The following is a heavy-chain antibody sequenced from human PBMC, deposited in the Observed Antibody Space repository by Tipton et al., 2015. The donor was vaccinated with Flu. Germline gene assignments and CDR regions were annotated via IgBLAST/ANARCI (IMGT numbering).Heavy chain of an antibody. Sequence: TLSLTCTVSGGSISSSSYYWGWIRQPPGKGLEWIGSIYYSGSTYYNPSLKSRVTISVDTSKNQFSLKLSSVTAADTAIYYCAKDFNWGSTWGQGTLFTVSS. J-gene: IGHJ4*02. CDR3: AKDFNWGST. V-gene: IGHV4-39*07. CDR2: IYYSGST. D-gene: IGHD7-27*01. CDR1: GGSISSSSYY.